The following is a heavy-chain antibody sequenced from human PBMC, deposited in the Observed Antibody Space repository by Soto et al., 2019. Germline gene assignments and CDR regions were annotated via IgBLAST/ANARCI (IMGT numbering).Heavy chain of an antibody. D-gene: IGHD3-22*01. J-gene: IGHJ4*02. CDR1: GVSLSTGGVG. Sequence: QITLKAYGPTLVKPTQTLTLTCTFSGVSLSTGGVGVGWIRQPPGKALEWLALIYWDDDQRSSPSLKSRLTITKDTSKNQVVRTMTNMAPEDTATYYCAHMRADKFDYWGQGTLVTVSS. CDR2: IYWDDDQ. V-gene: IGHV2-5*02. CDR3: AHMRADKFDY.